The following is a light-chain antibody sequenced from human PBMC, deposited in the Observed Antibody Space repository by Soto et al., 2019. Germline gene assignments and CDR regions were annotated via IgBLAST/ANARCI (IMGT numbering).Light chain of an antibody. CDR1: QSVTSD. V-gene: IGKV3-15*01. CDR2: DAS. CDR3: QQYNDWPRT. Sequence: EIVMTQSPATLSVSPGERVTLSCRASQSVTSDLAWYQQKPGQAPRLLISDASTRATDIPARISGSGSGTEFTLTISSLQSEDLAVYYCQQYNDWPRTFGQGTKVEIK. J-gene: IGKJ1*01.